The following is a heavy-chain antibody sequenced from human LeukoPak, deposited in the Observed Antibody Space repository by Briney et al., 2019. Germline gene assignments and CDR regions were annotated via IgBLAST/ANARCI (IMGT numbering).Heavy chain of an antibody. CDR1: GFTISSYS. D-gene: IGHD5-24*01. Sequence: SGGSLRLSCAASGFTISSYSMNWVRQAPGKGLEWVSSISSSSSYIYYADSVKGRFTISRDNAKNSLYLQMNSLRAEDTAVYYCARGILGGDGYNFPREFSYWGQGTLVTVSS. V-gene: IGHV3-21*01. CDR3: ARGILGGDGYNFPREFSY. CDR2: ISSSSSYI. J-gene: IGHJ4*02.